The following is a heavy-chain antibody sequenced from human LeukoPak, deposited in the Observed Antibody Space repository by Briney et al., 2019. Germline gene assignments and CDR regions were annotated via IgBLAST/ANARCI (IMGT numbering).Heavy chain of an antibody. CDR2: ISGSGGST. J-gene: IGHJ4*02. CDR1: GFTFSTYP. CDR3: AKAEGSGWYYFDY. V-gene: IGHV3-23*01. Sequence: GGSLRLSCTASGFTFSTYPMSWVRQARGKGLEWVSGISGSGGSTYYADSVKGRFTISRDISKNTLYLQMNSLRAEDTAVYYCAKAEGSGWYYFDYWGQGSLVTVSS. D-gene: IGHD6-19*01.